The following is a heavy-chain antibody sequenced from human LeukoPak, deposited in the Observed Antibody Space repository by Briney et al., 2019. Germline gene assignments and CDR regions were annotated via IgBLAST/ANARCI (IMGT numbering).Heavy chain of an antibody. CDR2: IYTGGST. CDR3: ARVRAYYYDSSGIDAFDI. V-gene: IGHV4-4*07. D-gene: IGHD3-22*01. CDR1: GGSISSYY. J-gene: IGHJ3*02. Sequence: SETLSLTCTVSGGSISSYYWSWIRQPAGKGLEWIGRIYTGGSTNYNPSLKSRVTMSVDTSKNQFSLKLSSVTAADTAVYYCARVRAYYYDSSGIDAFDIWGQGTMVTVSS.